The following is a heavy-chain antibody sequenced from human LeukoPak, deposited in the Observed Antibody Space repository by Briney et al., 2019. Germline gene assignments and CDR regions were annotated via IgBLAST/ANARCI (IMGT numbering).Heavy chain of an antibody. CDR3: ARGEATVVTPSVDY. Sequence: PGGSLRLSCAASGFTFSSYSMNWVRQAPGKGLEWVSYISSSSSTIYYADSVKGRFTISRDNAKNSLYLQMNSLRAEDTAVYYCARGEATVVTPSVDYWGQGTLVTVSS. D-gene: IGHD4-23*01. V-gene: IGHV3-48*01. J-gene: IGHJ4*02. CDR2: ISSSSSTI. CDR1: GFTFSSYS.